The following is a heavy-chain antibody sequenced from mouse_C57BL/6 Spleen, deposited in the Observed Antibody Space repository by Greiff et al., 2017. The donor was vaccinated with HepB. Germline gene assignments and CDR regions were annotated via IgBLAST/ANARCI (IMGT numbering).Heavy chain of an antibody. J-gene: IGHJ1*03. CDR1: GYTFTDHT. CDR2: IYPRDGST. V-gene: IGHV1-78*01. D-gene: IGHD1-1*01. Sequence: VQLQQSDAELVKPGASVKISCKVSGYTFTDHTIHWMKQRPEQGLEWIGYIYPRDGSTKYNEKFKGKATLTADKSSSTSYMQLNSLTSEDSAVYFCASYYYSSSSSYWYLDVWGTGTTVTVSS. CDR3: ASYYYSSSSSYWYLDV.